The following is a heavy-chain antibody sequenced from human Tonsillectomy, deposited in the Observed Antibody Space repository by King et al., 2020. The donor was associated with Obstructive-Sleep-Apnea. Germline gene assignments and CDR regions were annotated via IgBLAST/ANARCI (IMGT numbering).Heavy chain of an antibody. CDR1: GFTFSSYN. CDR3: ARDEGSTYYYFDY. CDR2: ISSRSSYI. V-gene: IGHV3-21*01. D-gene: IGHD2-21*01. Sequence: VQLVESGGGLVKPGGSLRLSCEASGFTFSSYNMNRVRQAPGKGLEWVSSISSRSSYIDYGDSVKGRFTISRDNAKNSLFLEMNSLRAEDTAVYYCARDEGSTYYYFDYWGQGALVTVSS. J-gene: IGHJ4*02.